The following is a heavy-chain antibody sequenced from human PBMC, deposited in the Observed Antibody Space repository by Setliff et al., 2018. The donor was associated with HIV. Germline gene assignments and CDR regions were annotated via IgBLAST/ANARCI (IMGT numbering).Heavy chain of an antibody. J-gene: IGHJ6*02. CDR1: GYSISSGYY. D-gene: IGHD3-22*01. Sequence: TSETLSLTCAVSGYSISSGYYWGWIRQPPGKGLEWIGSIYQSGSTYYNPSLKSRVPISVDMSKNQFSLKLSSVIAADTAVYYCARADDCYDSSGYYRYYYYGMDVWGQGTTVTVSS. V-gene: IGHV4-38-2*01. CDR3: ARADDCYDSSGYYRYYYYGMDV. CDR2: IYQSGST.